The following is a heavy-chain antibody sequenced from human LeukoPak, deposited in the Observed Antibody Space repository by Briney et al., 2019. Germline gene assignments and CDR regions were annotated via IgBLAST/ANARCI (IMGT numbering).Heavy chain of an antibody. CDR1: GYTFTGYY. V-gene: IGHV1-2*02. D-gene: IGHD6-13*01. Sequence: ASVKVSCKASGYTFTGYYMHWVRQAPGQGLEWMGWINPNSGGTNYAQKFQGRVTMTRDTSISTAYMELSRLRSDDTAVYYCARLKTAAGIFDYWGRGTLVTVSS. CDR3: ARLKTAAGIFDY. J-gene: IGHJ4*02. CDR2: INPNSGGT.